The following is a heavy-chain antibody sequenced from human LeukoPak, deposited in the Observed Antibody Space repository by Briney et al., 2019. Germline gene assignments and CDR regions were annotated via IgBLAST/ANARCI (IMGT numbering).Heavy chain of an antibody. CDR2: IKQDGSEK. Sequence: GGSLRLSCAASGFTFSSYWMSWVRQAPGKGLEWVANIKQDGSEKYYVDSVRGRFTISRDNAKNSLYLQMNSLRAEDTAVYYCARDEYNWNVDAFDIWGQGTVVTVSS. J-gene: IGHJ3*02. D-gene: IGHD1-20*01. CDR3: ARDEYNWNVDAFDI. V-gene: IGHV3-7*01. CDR1: GFTFSSYW.